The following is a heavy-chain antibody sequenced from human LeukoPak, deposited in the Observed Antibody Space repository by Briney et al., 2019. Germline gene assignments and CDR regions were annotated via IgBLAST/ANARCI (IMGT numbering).Heavy chain of an antibody. CDR1: GYTFTGYY. V-gene: IGHV1-2*02. CDR3: ARVSQWLAGGDAFDI. D-gene: IGHD6-19*01. J-gene: IGHJ3*02. Sequence: ASVKVSCKASGYTFTGYYMHWVRQAPGQGLEWMGWINPNSGGTNYAQKLQGRVTMTTDTSTSTAYMELRSLRSDDTAVYYCARVSQWLAGGDAFDIWGQGTMVTVSS. CDR2: INPNSGGT.